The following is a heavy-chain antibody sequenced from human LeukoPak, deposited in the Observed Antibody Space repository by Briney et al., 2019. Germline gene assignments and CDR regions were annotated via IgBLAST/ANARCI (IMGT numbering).Heavy chain of an antibody. CDR2: IRSSRNNK. V-gene: IGHV3-21*01. CDR3: ARVGIAVAGDY. J-gene: IGHJ4*02. D-gene: IGHD6-19*01. Sequence: PGGSLRLSCAASGFTFSSYSMNWVRQAPGKGLEWVSSIRSSRNNKYYADSVKGRFTISRDNAKNSLYLQMNSLRAEDTAAYYCARVGIAVAGDYWGQGTLVTVSS. CDR1: GFTFSSYS.